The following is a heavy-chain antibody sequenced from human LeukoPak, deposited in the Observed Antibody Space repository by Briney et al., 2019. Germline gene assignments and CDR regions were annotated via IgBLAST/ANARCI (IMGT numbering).Heavy chain of an antibody. CDR3: ARFRTAMQLWKGYYFDY. V-gene: IGHV3-23*01. CDR1: GFTFSSYG. Sequence: GGSLRLSCAASGFTFSSYGMSWVRQAPGKGLEWVSAISGSGDRTYYADSVKGRFTISRDNSKNSLYLQMNSLRAEDTAVYYCARFRTAMQLWKGYYFDYWGQGTLVTVSS. D-gene: IGHD5-18*01. J-gene: IGHJ4*02. CDR2: ISGSGDRT.